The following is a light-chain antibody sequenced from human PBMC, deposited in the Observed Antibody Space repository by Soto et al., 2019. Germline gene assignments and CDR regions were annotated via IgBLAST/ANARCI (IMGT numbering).Light chain of an antibody. CDR2: GAS. Sequence: EIVMTQSPVTLSLSPGETATLSCRASQSLSNTYISWYQQKPGQAPRLLIYGASTRATGIPARFSGSGSGTDFTLTISSLQPEDFALYYCNHDFDFPLTFGGGTKLEIK. CDR3: NHDFDFPLT. CDR1: QSLSNTY. V-gene: IGKV3D-7*01. J-gene: IGKJ4*01.